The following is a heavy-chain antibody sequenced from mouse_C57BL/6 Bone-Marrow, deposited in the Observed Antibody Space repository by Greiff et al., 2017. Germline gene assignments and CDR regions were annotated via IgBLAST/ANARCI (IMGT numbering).Heavy chain of an antibody. CDR1: GYSITSGYY. CDR3: ARRRAY. V-gene: IGHV3-6*01. Sequence: EVQLQESGPGLVKPSQSLSLTCSVTGYSITSGYYWNWIRQFPGNKLEWMGYISYDGSNNYNPSLKNRISITRDTSKNQFFLKLNSVTTEDTATYYCARRRAYWGQGTLVTVSA. CDR2: ISYDGSN. J-gene: IGHJ3*01.